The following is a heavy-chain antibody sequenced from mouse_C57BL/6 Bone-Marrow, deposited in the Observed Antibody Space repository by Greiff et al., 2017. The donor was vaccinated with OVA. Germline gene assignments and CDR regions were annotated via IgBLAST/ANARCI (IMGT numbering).Heavy chain of an antibody. CDR1: GFTFSDYG. Sequence: DVHLVESGGGLVQPGGSLKLSCAASGFTFSDYGMAWVRQAPRKGPEWVAFISNLAYSIYYADTVTGRFTISRENAKNTLYLEMSSLRSEDTAMYYCARQKGGDYDGVFDYWGQGTTLTVSS. CDR3: ARQKGGDYDGVFDY. CDR2: ISNLAYSI. D-gene: IGHD2-4*01. J-gene: IGHJ2*01. V-gene: IGHV5-15*01.